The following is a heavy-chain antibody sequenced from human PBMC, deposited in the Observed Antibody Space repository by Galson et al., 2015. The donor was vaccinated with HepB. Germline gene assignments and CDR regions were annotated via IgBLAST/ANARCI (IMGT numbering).Heavy chain of an antibody. D-gene: IGHD4-17*01. CDR1: GFTFSSYG. Sequence: SLRLSCAASGFTFSSYGMHWVRQAPGKGLEWVAVISYDGSNKYYADSVKGRFIISRDNSKNTLYLQMNSLRAEDTAVYYCANLYGDYLPLFDYWGQGTLVTVSS. CDR2: ISYDGSNK. CDR3: ANLYGDYLPLFDY. V-gene: IGHV3-30*18. J-gene: IGHJ4*02.